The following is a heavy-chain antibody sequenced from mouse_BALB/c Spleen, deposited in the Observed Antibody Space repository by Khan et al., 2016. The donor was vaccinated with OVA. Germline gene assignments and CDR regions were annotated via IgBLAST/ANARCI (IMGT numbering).Heavy chain of an antibody. CDR3: ARSAI. V-gene: IGHV5-6-3*01. CDR1: RYTISSYS. Sequence: EVQLVESGGGLVQPGASVKRSCAASRYTISSYSMSSVRQTPDKRLELIATIDTNGGSTDYQDSVKRQSTFTGDKSYNALYLQLRSLKSEDTAMYYCARSAIWGQGTTLTVSS. D-gene: IGHD2-12*01. CDR2: IDTNGGST. J-gene: IGHJ2*01.